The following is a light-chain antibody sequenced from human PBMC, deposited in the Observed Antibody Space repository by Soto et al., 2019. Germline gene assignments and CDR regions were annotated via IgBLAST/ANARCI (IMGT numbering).Light chain of an antibody. CDR2: GAS. CDR1: QSVSSK. CDR3: QQYNNWPSWT. Sequence: EIVMTQSPATLSVFPGERATLSCRASQSVSSKLAWYQPKPGQAPRLLIYGASTRATGIPARFSGSVSGTEFTLTVSSLQSEDFAVYYGQQYNNWPSWTFGQGTKVDIK. V-gene: IGKV3-15*01. J-gene: IGKJ1*01.